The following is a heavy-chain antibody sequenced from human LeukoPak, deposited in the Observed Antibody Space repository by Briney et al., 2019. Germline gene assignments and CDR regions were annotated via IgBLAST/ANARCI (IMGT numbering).Heavy chain of an antibody. CDR1: GDSVSSGSNY. D-gene: IGHD1-26*01. CDR2: IYNSWTT. CDR3: ARVPRGSTVGTLPYSYYYMDV. V-gene: IGHV4-61*02. J-gene: IGHJ6*03. Sequence: SQTLSLTCTVSGDSVSSGSNYWSWIRQPAGKGLEWIGRIYNSWTTNYNPSLKSRVTISVDTSKNQFSLKLSSVTAADTAVYYCARVPRGSTVGTLPYSYYYMDVWGKGTRSSSP.